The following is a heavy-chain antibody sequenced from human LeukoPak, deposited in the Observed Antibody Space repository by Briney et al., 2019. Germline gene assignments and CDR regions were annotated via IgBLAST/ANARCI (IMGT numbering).Heavy chain of an antibody. D-gene: IGHD1-1*01. CDR1: GGSISTYY. CDR2: IYYSGST. V-gene: IGHV4-59*01. J-gene: IGHJ4*02. Sequence: SEPLSLTCTVSGGSISTYYWSWIRQPQGKGLEWIGYIYYSGSTNYNPSLKSRITISVDTSRNQFSLSLSSVTAADTAVYYCARGTVQMGMGERYFDNWGQGTLVTVSP. CDR3: ARGTVQMGMGERYFDN.